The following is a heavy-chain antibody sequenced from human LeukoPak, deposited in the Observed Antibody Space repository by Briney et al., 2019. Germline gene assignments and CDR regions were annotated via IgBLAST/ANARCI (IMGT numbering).Heavy chain of an antibody. Sequence: GGSLRLSCAASGFTFSSYWMSWVRQAPGKGLEWVANIKQDGSEKYYVDSVKGRFTISRDNAKNSLYLQMNSLRAEDTAVYYCARVRIVGASHDAFDIWGQGTMVTLSS. CDR2: IKQDGSEK. CDR1: GFTFSSYW. D-gene: IGHD1-26*01. V-gene: IGHV3-7*01. CDR3: ARVRIVGASHDAFDI. J-gene: IGHJ3*02.